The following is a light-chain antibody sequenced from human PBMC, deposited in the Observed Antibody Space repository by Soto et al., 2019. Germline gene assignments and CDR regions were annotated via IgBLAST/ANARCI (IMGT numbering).Light chain of an antibody. V-gene: IGLV2-23*01. CDR3: RSYARTSTYV. CDR2: EDN. CDR1: SSDVGSYNL. Sequence: QSALTQPASVSGSPGQSITISCTGTSSDVGSYNLVSWYQQHPDKAPKLMIYEDNKRPSGVSNRFSVSKSGYTASLTISGLQAEDEADYYCRSYARTSTYVFGSGTKLTVL. J-gene: IGLJ1*01.